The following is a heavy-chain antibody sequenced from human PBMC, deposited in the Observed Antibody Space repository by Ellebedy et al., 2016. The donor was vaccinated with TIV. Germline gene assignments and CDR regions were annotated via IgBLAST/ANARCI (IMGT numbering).Heavy chain of an antibody. V-gene: IGHV3-23*01. D-gene: IGHD4-17*01. CDR2: ISGGGDLA. Sequence: GESLKISCAASGLPSSSYAMTWVRPAPGKGLEWVSGISGGGDLAYYADSVKGRFTISRDNSKDTLYLQMNSLRGDDTAVYYCAKAGDYNLHSPAGGYWGQGTLVTVSS. J-gene: IGHJ4*02. CDR3: AKAGDYNLHSPAGGY. CDR1: GLPSSSYA.